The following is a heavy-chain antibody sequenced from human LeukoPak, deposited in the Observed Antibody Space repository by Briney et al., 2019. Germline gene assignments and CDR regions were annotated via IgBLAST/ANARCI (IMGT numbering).Heavy chain of an antibody. CDR1: GFTFSDSY. Sequence: GGSLRLSCAASGFTFSDSYMTWLRQAPGKGVEWVAYISGSGHDINYSESAKGRFTISRDNAKNSLYLQMSSLRVEDTAVYYCTRDPRHFDFWGQGTLVTVSS. D-gene: IGHD6-6*01. J-gene: IGHJ4*02. CDR2: ISGSGHDI. V-gene: IGHV3-11*04. CDR3: TRDPRHFDF.